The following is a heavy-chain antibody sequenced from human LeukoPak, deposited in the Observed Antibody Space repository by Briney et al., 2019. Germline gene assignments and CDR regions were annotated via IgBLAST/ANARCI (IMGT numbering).Heavy chain of an antibody. CDR3: ARPPGIAAAWFDP. CDR2: IDNSGST. J-gene: IGHJ5*02. D-gene: IGHD6-13*01. CDR1: GGSFSGYY. Sequence: SETLSLTCAVYGGSFSGYYWSWIRQPPGKGLEWIGSIDNSGSTYYNPSLKSRVTISVDTSKDQFSLNLTSVTAADTAVYYCARPPGIAAAWFDPWGQGTLVTVSS. V-gene: IGHV4-34*01.